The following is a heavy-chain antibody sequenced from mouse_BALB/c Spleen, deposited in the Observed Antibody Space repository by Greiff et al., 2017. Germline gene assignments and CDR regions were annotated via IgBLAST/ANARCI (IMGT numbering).Heavy chain of an antibody. CDR2: INPSTGYT. CDR3: ARYGYYVGFAY. D-gene: IGHD2-3*01. Sequence: QVQLKQSGAELAKPGASVKMSCKASGYTFTSYWMHWVKQRPGQGLEWIGYINPSTGYTEYNQKFKDKATLTADKSSSTAYMQLSSLTSEDSAVYYCARYGYYVGFAYWGQGTLVTVSA. V-gene: IGHV1-7*01. CDR1: GYTFTSYW. J-gene: IGHJ3*01.